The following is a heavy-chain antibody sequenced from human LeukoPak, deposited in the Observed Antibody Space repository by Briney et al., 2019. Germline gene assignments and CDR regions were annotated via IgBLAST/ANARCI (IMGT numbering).Heavy chain of an antibody. CDR3: ARTVTFYSNNIGYEALDY. V-gene: IGHV2-70*01. J-gene: IGHJ4*02. CDR1: GGSISSGSYY. D-gene: IGHD5-18*01. CDR2: IDWVDDK. Sequence: QTLSLTCTVSGGSISSGSYYWSWIRQPPGKALEWLAHIDWVDDKYYSTSLKTRLTISKDTSKNQVVLTMTNMDPVDTATYFCARTVTFYSNNIGYEALDYWGQGILVTVSS.